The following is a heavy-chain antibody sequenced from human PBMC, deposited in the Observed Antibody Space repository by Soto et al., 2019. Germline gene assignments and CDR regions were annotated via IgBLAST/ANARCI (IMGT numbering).Heavy chain of an antibody. CDR3: ARDLWPFYCGRVGCSSFYY. V-gene: IGHV3-33*01. Sequence: GGSPRLSCAASGFTFSTYGIHWVRQAPGRGLEWVAVVWHDGSRQYYANSVKGRFTVSKDNSKNMVYLQLNSLTAADSAVYYCARDLWPFYCGRVGCSSFYYRGQRTPVTGSS. D-gene: IGHD1-26*01. CDR2: VWHDGSRQ. J-gene: IGHJ4*02. CDR1: GFTFSTYG.